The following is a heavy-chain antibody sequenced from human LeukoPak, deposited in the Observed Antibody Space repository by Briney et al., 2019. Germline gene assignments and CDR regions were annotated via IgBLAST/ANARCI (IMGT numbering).Heavy chain of an antibody. V-gene: IGHV1-2*02. D-gene: IGHD2/OR15-2a*01. CDR3: ARSFSVDTFDI. Sequence: ASVKVSCKASGYTFTGYYMHWVRQAPGQGLEWMGWINPNSGDTNYAQDFQGRVTMTRDTSISTAYMTLNRLRSDDTAVYYCARSFSVDTFDIWGQGTMVTVSS. CDR1: GYTFTGYY. J-gene: IGHJ3*02. CDR2: INPNSGDT.